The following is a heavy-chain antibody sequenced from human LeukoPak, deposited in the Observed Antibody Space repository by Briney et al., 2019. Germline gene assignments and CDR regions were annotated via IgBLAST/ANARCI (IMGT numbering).Heavy chain of an antibody. CDR1: GGSISSYY. D-gene: IGHD5-18*01. CDR3: ARARRGYSYGYERLNWFDP. Sequence: PSETLSLTCTVSGGSISSYYWSWIRQPAGKGLEWIGRIYTSGSTNYNPSLKSRVTMSVDTSNNQFSLKLSSVTAADTAVYYCARARRGYSYGYERLNWFDPWGQGTLVTVSS. J-gene: IGHJ5*02. CDR2: IYTSGST. V-gene: IGHV4-4*07.